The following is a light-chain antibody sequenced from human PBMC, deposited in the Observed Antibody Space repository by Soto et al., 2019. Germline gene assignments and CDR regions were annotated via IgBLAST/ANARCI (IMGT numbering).Light chain of an antibody. Sequence: QSALTQPASVSGSPGQSITISCTATTSDVGDYNYVSWYQQYPGKAPKPIIYHVSNRPSGVANRFSGSKSGDTASLTISGLHAEDEDDYYCRSYTSGGSVIFGGGTKLTVL. V-gene: IGLV2-14*01. J-gene: IGLJ2*01. CDR1: TSDVGDYNY. CDR3: RSYTSGGSVI. CDR2: HVS.